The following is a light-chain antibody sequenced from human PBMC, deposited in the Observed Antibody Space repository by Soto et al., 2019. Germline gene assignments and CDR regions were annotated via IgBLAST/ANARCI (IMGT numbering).Light chain of an antibody. CDR3: AAWDGSLRGRV. J-gene: IGLJ2*01. Sequence: QSVLTQPPSVSGAPGQRVPMSCTGSVSNIGAGYDVHWYQQLPGTAPKLLIYGSINRPSGVPDRFSGSKSGTSASLAISGLRSEDEADYYCAAWDGSLRGRVFGGGTKLTVL. CDR2: GSI. CDR1: VSNIGAGYD. V-gene: IGLV1-40*01.